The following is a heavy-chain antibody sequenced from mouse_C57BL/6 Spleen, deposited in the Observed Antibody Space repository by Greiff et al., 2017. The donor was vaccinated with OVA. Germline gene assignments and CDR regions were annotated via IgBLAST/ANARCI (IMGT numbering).Heavy chain of an antibody. V-gene: IGHV7-3*01. D-gene: IGHD1-1*01. CDR2: IRNKANGYTT. Sequence: EVKLMESGGGLVQPGGSLSLSCAASGFTFTDYYMSWVRQPPGKALEWLGFIRNKANGYTTESSASVKGRFTISRDNSQSILYLQMNALRAEDSATYYCARSYGSSYNYAMDYWGQGTSVTVSS. CDR1: GFTFTDYY. CDR3: ARSYGSSYNYAMDY. J-gene: IGHJ4*01.